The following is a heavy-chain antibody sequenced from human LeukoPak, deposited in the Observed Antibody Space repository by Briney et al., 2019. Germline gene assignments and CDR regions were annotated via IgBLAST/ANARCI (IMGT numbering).Heavy chain of an antibody. J-gene: IGHJ4*02. D-gene: IGHD6-13*01. CDR3: AREDGGDGSSWYRGDFDY. CDR2: ISAYNGNT. V-gene: IGHV1-18*01. CDR1: GYTFTNYG. Sequence: ASVKVSCKASGYTFTNYGISWVRQAPGQGLEWMGWISAYNGNTNYAQKLQGRVTLTTDTSTSTAYMELSSLRSEDTAVYYCAREDGGDGSSWYRGDFDYWGQGTLVTVSS.